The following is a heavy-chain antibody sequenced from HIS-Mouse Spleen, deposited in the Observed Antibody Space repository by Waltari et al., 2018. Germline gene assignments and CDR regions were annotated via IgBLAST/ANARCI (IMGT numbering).Heavy chain of an antibody. D-gene: IGHD5-18*01. V-gene: IGHV3-66*01. CDR3: ARAKLGDTAIDY. J-gene: IGHJ4*02. CDR1: GFTVSSNY. Sequence: EVQLVESGGGLVQPGGSLRLSCAASGFTVSSNYMSWVRQAPGKGLEWVSVIYSGGSTYYADSVKGRFTISRDNSKNTLYLQMNSPRAEDTAVYYCARAKLGDTAIDYWGQGTLVTVSS. CDR2: IYSGGST.